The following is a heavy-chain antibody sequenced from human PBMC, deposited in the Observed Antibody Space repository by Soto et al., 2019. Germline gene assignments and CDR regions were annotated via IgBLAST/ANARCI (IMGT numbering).Heavy chain of an antibody. V-gene: IGHV3-30*18. CDR2: ISYDGSNK. Sequence: GGSLRLSCAASGFTFSSYGMHWVRQAPGKGLAWVAVISYDGSNKYYADSVKGRFTISRDNSKNTLYLQMNSLRAEDTAVYYCAKDLKIAAAGTDWFDPWGQGTLVTVSS. CDR1: GFTFSSYG. D-gene: IGHD6-13*01. J-gene: IGHJ5*02. CDR3: AKDLKIAAAGTDWFDP.